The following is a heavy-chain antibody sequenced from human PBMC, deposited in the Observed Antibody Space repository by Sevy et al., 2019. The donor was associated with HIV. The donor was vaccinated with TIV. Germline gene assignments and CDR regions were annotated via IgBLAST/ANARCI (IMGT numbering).Heavy chain of an antibody. CDR3: ARGRSLGESDAFDI. D-gene: IGHD3-16*01. CDR2: IYYSGST. V-gene: IGHV4-30-4*01. J-gene: IGHJ3*02. Sequence: SETLSLTCTVSGGSISSGDYYWSWIRQPPGKGLEWIGYIYYSGSTYYDPSPRSRVTISVDTSKNQFSLKLSSVTAADTAVYYCARGRSLGESDAFDIWGQGTMVTVSS. CDR1: GGSISSGDYY.